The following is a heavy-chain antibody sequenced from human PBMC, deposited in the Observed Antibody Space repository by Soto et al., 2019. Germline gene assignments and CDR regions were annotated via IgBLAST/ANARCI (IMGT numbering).Heavy chain of an antibody. Sequence: ASVKVSCKASGYTFTSYGISWVRQAPGQGLEWMGWISAYNGNTNYAQKLQGRVTMTTDTSTSTAYMELRSLRSDDTAVYYCARAGVDYDFSYYFDYWGQGTLVTVSS. V-gene: IGHV1-18*01. CDR3: ARAGVDYDFSYYFDY. J-gene: IGHJ4*02. CDR1: GYTFTSYG. CDR2: ISAYNGNT. D-gene: IGHD3-3*01.